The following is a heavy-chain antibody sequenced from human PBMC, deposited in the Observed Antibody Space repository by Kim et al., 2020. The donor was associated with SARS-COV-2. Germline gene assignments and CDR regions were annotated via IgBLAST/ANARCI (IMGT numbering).Heavy chain of an antibody. D-gene: IGHD1-26*01. Sequence: SETLSLTCTVSGGSISSGGYYWSWIRQHPGKGLEWIGYIYYSGSTYYNPSLKSRVTISVDTSKNQFSLKLSSVTAADTAVYYCARSALGGAMVLFDYWGQGTLVTVSS. CDR1: GGSISSGGYY. CDR2: IYYSGST. V-gene: IGHV4-31*03. J-gene: IGHJ4*02. CDR3: ARSALGGAMVLFDY.